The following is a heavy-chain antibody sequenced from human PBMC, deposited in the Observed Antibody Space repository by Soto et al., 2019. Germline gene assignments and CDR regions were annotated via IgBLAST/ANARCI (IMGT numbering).Heavy chain of an antibody. Sequence: PSVKVSCKASGYTFTSYGISWVRQAPGQGLEWMGWISAYNGNTNYAQKLQGRVTITRDTSASTAYMELSSLRSEDTAVYYCAQGAAQGYYYYYMDVWGKGTTVTVSS. D-gene: IGHD6-25*01. CDR2: ISAYNGNT. CDR1: GYTFTSYG. CDR3: AQGAAQGYYYYYMDV. V-gene: IGHV1-18*01. J-gene: IGHJ6*03.